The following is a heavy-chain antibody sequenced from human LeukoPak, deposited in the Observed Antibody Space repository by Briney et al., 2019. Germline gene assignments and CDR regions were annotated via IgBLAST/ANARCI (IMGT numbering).Heavy chain of an antibody. V-gene: IGHV4-30-2*01. CDR2: IYLSGST. J-gene: IGHJ5*02. CDR3: ARGLTT. CDR1: GASISSGSYS. Sequence: SETLSLTCTVSGASISSGSYSWSWIRQPPGKGPEWIGYIYLSGSTNYNPSLKSRVTISVDTSKNQFSLKLSSVTAADTAVYYCARGLTTWGQGTLVTVSS. D-gene: IGHD1/OR15-1a*01.